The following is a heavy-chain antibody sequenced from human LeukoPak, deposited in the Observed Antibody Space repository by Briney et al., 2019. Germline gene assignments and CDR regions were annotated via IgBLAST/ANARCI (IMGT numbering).Heavy chain of an antibody. CDR3: AANGYYTIEY. D-gene: IGHD1-26*01. CDR1: GGSFSGHY. V-gene: IGHV4-34*01. CDR2: IDHSGST. J-gene: IGHJ4*02. Sequence: SETLSLTCAVYGGSFSGHYWSCIRQPPGKGLEWIGEIDHSGSTNYNPSLKSRVTISVDKSKNQFSLNFNSMSAADSAVYYCAANGYYTIEYWGQGTLVTVSS.